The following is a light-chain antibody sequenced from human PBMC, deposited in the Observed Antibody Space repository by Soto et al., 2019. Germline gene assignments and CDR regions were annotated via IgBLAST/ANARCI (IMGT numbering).Light chain of an antibody. CDR3: QQYNNFPT. V-gene: IGKV1-8*01. Sequence: AIRMTQSPSSFSASTGDRVSITCRATQDIGTYLAWYQQIPGKAPKLLIFDASSLESGVPSRFSGSGSGAEFTLTITSLQPDDFATYYCQQYNNFPTFGQGTKVDIK. CDR2: DAS. CDR1: QDIGTY. J-gene: IGKJ1*01.